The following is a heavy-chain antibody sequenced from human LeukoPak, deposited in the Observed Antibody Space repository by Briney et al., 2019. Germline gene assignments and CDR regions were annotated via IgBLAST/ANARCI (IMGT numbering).Heavy chain of an antibody. D-gene: IGHD3/OR15-3a*01. CDR1: GYSFTSYW. V-gene: IGHV5-51*01. CDR2: IYPGDSDT. CDR3: ARHSRVGSTWTHFDY. J-gene: IGHJ4*02. Sequence: GESLKISCKGSGYSFTSYWIGWVRQMPGKGLEWMGLIYPGDSDTRYSPSFQGQVTISVDKSISTAYLQWSSLKASDTAMYYCARHSRVGSTWTHFDYWGRGTLVTVSS.